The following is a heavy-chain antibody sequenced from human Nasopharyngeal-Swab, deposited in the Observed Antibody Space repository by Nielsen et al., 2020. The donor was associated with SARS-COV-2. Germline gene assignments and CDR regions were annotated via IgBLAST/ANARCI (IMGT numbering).Heavy chain of an antibody. D-gene: IGHD5-24*01. CDR1: GFTFSSYA. J-gene: IGHJ4*02. CDR2: ISSNGGST. Sequence: GGSLRLSCAASGFTFSSYAMHWVRQAPGKGLEYVSAISSNGGSTYYANSVKGRFTISRDNSKNTLYLQMGSLRAEDTAVYYCARGACRDGYNYLIDYCGQGTLVTVSS. CDR3: ARGACRDGYNYLIDY. V-gene: IGHV3-64*01.